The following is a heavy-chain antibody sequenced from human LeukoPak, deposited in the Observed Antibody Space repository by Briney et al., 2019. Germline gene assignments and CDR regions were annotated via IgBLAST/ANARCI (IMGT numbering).Heavy chain of an antibody. CDR1: GFTFSSYG. CDR2: IKQDGSEK. J-gene: IGHJ4*02. D-gene: IGHD4-17*01. CDR3: ARVSPSTVTTLQYFDY. V-gene: IGHV3-7*01. Sequence: GGSLRLSCAASGFTFSSYGMSWVRQAPGQGLEWVANIKQDGSEKYYVDSVKGRFTISRDNAKNSLYLQMNSLRAEDTAVYYCARVSPSTVTTLQYFDYWGQGTLVTVSS.